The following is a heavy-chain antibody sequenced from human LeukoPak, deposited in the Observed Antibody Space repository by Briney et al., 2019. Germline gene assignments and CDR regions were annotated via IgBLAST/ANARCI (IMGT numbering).Heavy chain of an antibody. CDR2: IDAGGSYI. CDR3: ARDKGLAIRAYDI. V-gene: IGHV3-21*06. J-gene: IGHJ3*02. D-gene: IGHD3-9*01. CDR1: GFTFSTDN. Sequence: PGGSLRLSCVASGFTFSTDNMNWVHQAPGKGLDWVAFIDAGGSYIQYADSVKGRFIISRDNAQNSLFLEVYSLRVEDTAVYYCARDKGLAIRAYDIWGQGTMVTVSS.